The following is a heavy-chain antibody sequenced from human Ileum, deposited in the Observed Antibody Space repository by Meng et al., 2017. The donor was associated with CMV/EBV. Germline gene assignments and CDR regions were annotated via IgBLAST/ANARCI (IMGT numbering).Heavy chain of an antibody. J-gene: IGHJ3*02. CDR2: SRNKANGYTT. V-gene: IGHV3-72*01. CDR1: GFTFSDNY. Sequence: GESLKISCAVSGFTFSDNYMDWVRQAPGKGLEWVARSRNKANGYTTEYAASVKGRFTISRDESRTSLYLQMNSLETEDTAVYFCTRDISGVLESPHTAFDIWGQGTMVTVSS. D-gene: IGHD3-3*01. CDR3: TRDISGVLESPHTAFDI.